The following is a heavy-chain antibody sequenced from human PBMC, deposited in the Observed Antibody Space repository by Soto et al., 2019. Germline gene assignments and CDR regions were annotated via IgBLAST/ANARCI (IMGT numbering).Heavy chain of an antibody. D-gene: IGHD6-19*01. V-gene: IGHV3-23*01. CDR3: ANKYGIAVAGTDY. CDR2: ISGSGGST. J-gene: IGHJ4*02. CDR1: GFTFSSYA. Sequence: GGSLRLSCAASGFTFSSYAMSWVRQAPGKGLEWVSAISGSGGSTYYADSVKGRFTISRDNSKNTLYLQMNGLRAEDTAVYYCANKYGIAVAGTDYWGQGTLVTVSS.